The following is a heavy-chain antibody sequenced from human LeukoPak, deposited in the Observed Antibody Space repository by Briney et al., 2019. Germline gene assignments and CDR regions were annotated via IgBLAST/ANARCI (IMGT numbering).Heavy chain of an antibody. J-gene: IGHJ5*02. CDR1: GGSISSSSYY. CDR2: IYYSGST. Sequence: PLETLSLTCTVSGGSISSSSYYWGWIRQPPGKGLEWIGSIYYSGSTYYNPSLKSRVTISVDTSKNQFSLKLSSVTAADTAVYYCARGRTVVVVAYNWFDPWGQGTLVTVSS. D-gene: IGHD2-15*01. CDR3: ARGRTVVVVAYNWFDP. V-gene: IGHV4-39*07.